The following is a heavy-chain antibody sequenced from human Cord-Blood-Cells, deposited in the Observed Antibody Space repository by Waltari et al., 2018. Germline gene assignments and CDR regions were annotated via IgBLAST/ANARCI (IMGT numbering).Heavy chain of an antibody. J-gene: IGHJ3*02. CDR3: ARDQSRITMVQGVIPGAFDI. D-gene: IGHD3-10*01. CDR1: GYTFTSYA. Sequence: QVQLVQSGAEVKKPGASVKVSCKASGYTFTSYAMHWVRQAPGQRLEWMGWINAGNGNTKYSQKFQGRVTSTRDTAASTAYMELSSLRSEDTAVYYCARDQSRITMVQGVIPGAFDIWGQGTMVTVSS. V-gene: IGHV1-3*01. CDR2: INAGNGNT.